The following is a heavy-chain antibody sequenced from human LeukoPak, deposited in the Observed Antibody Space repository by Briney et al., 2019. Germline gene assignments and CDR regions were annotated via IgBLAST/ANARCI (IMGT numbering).Heavy chain of an antibody. CDR1: GGSFSLYY. CDR3: ARLSTVTTSFDY. D-gene: IGHD4-11*01. CDR2: INHSGNT. J-gene: IGHJ4*02. V-gene: IGHV4-34*01. Sequence: SETLSLTCAVYGGSFSLYYWTWIRQSPGKGLEWIGEINHSGNTYYNPSLKSRVTISVDTSKNQFSLKLSSVTAADTAVYYCARLSTVTTSFDYWGQGTLVTVSS.